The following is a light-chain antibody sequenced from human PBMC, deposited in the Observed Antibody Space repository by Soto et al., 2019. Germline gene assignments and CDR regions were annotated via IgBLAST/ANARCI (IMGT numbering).Light chain of an antibody. Sequence: QDVVTQPPSVSGAPRQRVTISCSGSRSNIGNNAVNWYQQFPGRAPKLLIYYDDLLPSGVSDRFSGSKSGTSASLAISGLQSEDEADYYCATWDDSLNGQVFGGGTKLTVL. J-gene: IGLJ2*01. CDR3: ATWDDSLNGQV. CDR1: RSNIGNNA. CDR2: YDD. V-gene: IGLV1-36*01.